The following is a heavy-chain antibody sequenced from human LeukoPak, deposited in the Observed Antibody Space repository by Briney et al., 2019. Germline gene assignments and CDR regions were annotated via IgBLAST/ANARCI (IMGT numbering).Heavy chain of an antibody. V-gene: IGHV3-33*01. D-gene: IGHD2-2*03. Sequence: GRSLRLSCAASGVTFSSYGMHWVHQAPGKGLEWVAVIWYDGSNKYYADSVKGRFTISRDNSKNTLYLQMNSLRAEDTAVYYCARDSRRHAWIDCFDPWGQGTLVTVSS. CDR1: GVTFSSYG. CDR3: ARDSRRHAWIDCFDP. J-gene: IGHJ5*02. CDR2: IWYDGSNK.